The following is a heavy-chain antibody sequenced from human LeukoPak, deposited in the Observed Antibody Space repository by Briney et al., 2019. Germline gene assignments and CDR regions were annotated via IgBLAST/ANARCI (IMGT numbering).Heavy chain of an antibody. J-gene: IGHJ5*02. CDR2: ISSSSSYI. V-gene: IGHV3-11*06. D-gene: IGHD1-20*01. CDR3: AGPITITTSEP. Sequence: PGGSLRLFCAASGITLSVYYMSWIGQAPGKGLEWVSSISSSSSYIYYADSVKGRFTISSDNAKNSLFLQMNSPRAEDTAVYYLAGPITITTSEPWGQGSLVTVSS. CDR1: GITLSVYY.